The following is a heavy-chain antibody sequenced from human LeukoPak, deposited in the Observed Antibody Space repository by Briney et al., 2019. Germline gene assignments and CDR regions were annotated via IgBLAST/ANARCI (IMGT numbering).Heavy chain of an antibody. CDR3: VGFGELYNNDY. D-gene: IGHD3-10*01. CDR1: GFTFDDYA. J-gene: IGHJ4*02. Sequence: PGRSLRLSCAASGFTFDDYAMSWVRQAPGKGLEWVSAISGSGGSTYYADSVKGRFTISRDNAKNSLYLQMNSLRAEDTAVYYCVGFGELYNNDYWGQGTLVTVSS. CDR2: ISGSGGST. V-gene: IGHV3-23*01.